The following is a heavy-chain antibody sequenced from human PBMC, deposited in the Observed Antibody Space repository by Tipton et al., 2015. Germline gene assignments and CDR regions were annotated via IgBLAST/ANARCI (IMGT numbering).Heavy chain of an antibody. D-gene: IGHD6-19*01. CDR3: ARTIPVAGTYGMDV. Sequence: SLRLSCAASRFSFSNFAMHWVRQPPGKGLEWVAVASYDGSKKYYADSVKGRFTISRDSSENTLYLQMNSLRAEDTAVYYCARTIPVAGTYGMDVWGQGTTVTVSS. V-gene: IGHV3-30*04. CDR1: RFSFSNFA. CDR2: ASYDGSKK. J-gene: IGHJ6*02.